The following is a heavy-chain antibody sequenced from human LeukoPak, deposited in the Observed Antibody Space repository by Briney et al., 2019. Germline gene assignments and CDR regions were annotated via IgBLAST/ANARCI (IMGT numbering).Heavy chain of an antibody. J-gene: IGHJ4*02. Sequence: PGGSLRLSCAASGFTFSSYEMNWVRQAPGKGLEWVSYISSSGSTIYYADSVKGRFTISRDNAKNSLYLQMNSLRAEDTAVYYCAREKYSSSRAYYFDYWGQGTLVTVSS. CDR2: ISSSGSTI. D-gene: IGHD6-6*01. V-gene: IGHV3-48*03. CDR1: GFTFSSYE. CDR3: AREKYSSSRAYYFDY.